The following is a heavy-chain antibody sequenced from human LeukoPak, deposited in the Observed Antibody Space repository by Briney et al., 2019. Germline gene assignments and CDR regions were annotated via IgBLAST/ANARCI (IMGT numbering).Heavy chain of an antibody. D-gene: IGHD6-19*01. V-gene: IGHV1-69*05. J-gene: IGHJ4*02. Sequence: GASVKVSCKASGGTFSSYAISWVRQAPGRELERMGRIIPIFGTANYAQKFQGRVTITTDESTSTAYMELSSLRSEDTAVYYCARDPSSGWYLEYYFDYWGQGTLVTVSS. CDR2: IIPIFGTA. CDR3: ARDPSSGWYLEYYFDY. CDR1: GGTFSSYA.